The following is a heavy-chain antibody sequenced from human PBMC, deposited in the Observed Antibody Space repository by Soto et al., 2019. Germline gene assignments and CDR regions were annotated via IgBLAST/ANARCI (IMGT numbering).Heavy chain of an antibody. CDR1: SASFTRNAYS. D-gene: IGHD4-17*01. Sequence: QLQLQESGSGLVKPSQSLSLTCAFSSASFTRNAYSWAWLRQAPGKCLEWIGHTVRTGIPYSSPSLKSRVTISMDRSKNQFTVELSSVTAADTAVYYCARGEFDSSDVYFDQWGQGRLVTVS. V-gene: IGHV4-30-2*01. J-gene: IGHJ4*02. CDR3: ARGEFDSSDVYFDQ. CDR2: TVRTGIP.